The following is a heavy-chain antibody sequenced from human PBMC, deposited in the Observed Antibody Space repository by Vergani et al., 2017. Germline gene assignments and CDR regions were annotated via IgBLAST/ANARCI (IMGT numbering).Heavy chain of an antibody. CDR3: AKAEIGPTPWGSWVDY. D-gene: IGHD6-13*01. V-gene: IGHV3-23*01. CDR1: GFTFSSYA. CDR2: ISGSGGST. Sequence: EVQLLESGGGLVQPGGSLRLSCAASGFTFSSYAMSWVRQAPGKGLEWVSAISGSGGSTYYADSVKGRFTISRDNSKNTLYLQMNSLRAEDTAVYYCAKAEIGPTPWGSWVDYWGQGTLVTVSS. J-gene: IGHJ4*02.